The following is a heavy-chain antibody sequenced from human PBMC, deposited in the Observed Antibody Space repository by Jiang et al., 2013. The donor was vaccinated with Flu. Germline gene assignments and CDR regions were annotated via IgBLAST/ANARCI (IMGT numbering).Heavy chain of an antibody. CDR1: GYTFTSYY. J-gene: IGHJ4*02. V-gene: IGHV1-46*01. CDR3: AREARQWLATEMLRGLGFDY. D-gene: IGHD6-19*01. CDR2: INPSGGST. Sequence: GASVKVSCKASGYTFTSYYMHWVRQAPGQGLEWMGIINPSGGSTSYAQKFQGRVTMTRDTSTSTVYMELSSLRSEDTAVYYCAREARQWLATEMLRGLGFDYWGQGTLVTVSS.